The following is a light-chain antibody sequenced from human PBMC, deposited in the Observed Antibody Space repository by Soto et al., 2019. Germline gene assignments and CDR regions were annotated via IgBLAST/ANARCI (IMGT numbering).Light chain of an antibody. Sequence: QSALTQPASVSGSPGQSITISCTGTSSDVGGYNYVSWYQQHPGKPPKLMIYEVSNRPSGVSNRFSGSKSGNTASLTISGLQAGDEADYYCSSYTSSSLYVFGTGTKVTVL. J-gene: IGLJ1*01. CDR1: SSDVGGYNY. V-gene: IGLV2-14*01. CDR3: SSYTSSSLYV. CDR2: EVS.